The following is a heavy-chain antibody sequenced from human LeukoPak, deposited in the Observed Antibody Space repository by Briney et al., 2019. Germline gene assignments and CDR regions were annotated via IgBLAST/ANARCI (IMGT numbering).Heavy chain of an antibody. J-gene: IGHJ4*02. Sequence: GGSLRLSCAASGFTVITNDMTWVRQAPGKGLEWVSVLYSDGNTKYASSVQGRFAISRDNSKNTLYLEMNSLSPDDTAVYYCARGVEPLAANTLAYWGEGTLVTVSS. CDR3: ARGVEPLAANTLAY. CDR1: GFTVITND. CDR2: LYSDGNT. D-gene: IGHD1-14*01. V-gene: IGHV3-53*01.